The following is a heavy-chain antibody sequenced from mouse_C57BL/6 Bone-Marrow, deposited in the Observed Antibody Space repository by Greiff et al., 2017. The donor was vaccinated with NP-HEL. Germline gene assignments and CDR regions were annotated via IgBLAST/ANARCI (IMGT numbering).Heavy chain of an antibody. Sequence: EVQLVASGGGLVKPGGSLKLSCAASGFTFSSYAMSWVRQTPEKRLEWVATISDGGSYTYYPDNVQGRFTISRDNAKNNLYLQMSHLKSEDTAMYYCAREGMRYDWGAMDYWGQGTSVTVSS. J-gene: IGHJ4*01. V-gene: IGHV5-4*01. CDR2: ISDGGSYT. D-gene: IGHD2-4*01. CDR1: GFTFSSYA. CDR3: AREGMRYDWGAMDY.